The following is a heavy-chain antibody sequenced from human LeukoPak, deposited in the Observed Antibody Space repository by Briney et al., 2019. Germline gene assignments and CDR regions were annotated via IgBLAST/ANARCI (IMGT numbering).Heavy chain of an antibody. CDR2: IIPIFGTA. CDR1: GGTFSSYA. D-gene: IGHD6-6*01. V-gene: IGHV1-69*13. Sequence: ASVKVSCKASGGTFSSYAISWVRQAPGQGLEWMGGIIPIFGTANYAQKFQGRVTITADESTSTAYMELSSLRSEDTAVYYCATRPRVSSYNWFDPWGRGTLVTVSS. CDR3: ATRPRVSSYNWFDP. J-gene: IGHJ5*02.